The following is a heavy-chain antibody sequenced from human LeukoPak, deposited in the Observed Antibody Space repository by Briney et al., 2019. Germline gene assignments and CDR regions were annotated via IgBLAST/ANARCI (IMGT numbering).Heavy chain of an antibody. J-gene: IGHJ4*02. V-gene: IGHV3-30*02. CDR2: IRYEGSNK. CDR3: AKDWEAITMVRGQIYSPRPGFDY. CDR1: GFTFSSYG. Sequence: GGSLRLSCAASGFTFSSYGMHWVRQAPGKGLEWVAFIRYEGSNKYYADSVKGRFTISRDNSKNTLYLQMNSLRAEDTAVYYCAKDWEAITMVRGQIYSPRPGFDYWGQGTLVTVSS. D-gene: IGHD3-10*01.